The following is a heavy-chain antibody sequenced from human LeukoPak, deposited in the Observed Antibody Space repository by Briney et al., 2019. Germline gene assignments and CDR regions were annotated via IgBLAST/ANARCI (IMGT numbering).Heavy chain of an antibody. CDR1: GGSSSGYY. CDR2: INHSGST. J-gene: IGHJ4*02. D-gene: IGHD4-17*01. Sequence: SETLSLTCAVYGGSSSGYYWSWIRQPPGKGLEWIGEINHSGSTNYNPSLKSRVTISVDTSKNQFSLKLSSVTAADTAVYYCARFYGLGYFDYWGQGTLVTVSS. CDR3: ARFYGLGYFDY. V-gene: IGHV4-34*01.